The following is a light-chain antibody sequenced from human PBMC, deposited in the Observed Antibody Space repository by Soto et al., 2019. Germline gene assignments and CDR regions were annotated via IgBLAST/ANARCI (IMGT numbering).Light chain of an antibody. CDR1: HSLLYSNAYNY. Sequence: EIVMSQSPLSLSVTPGEPASFSCRSSHSLLYSNAYNYLDWYLQKPGQSPQLLIYLGSHRASGVPDRFRGSGSGTNFTLKISRVEAEDVGVYYCMQGIENLTFVQGTRLEI. J-gene: IGKJ5*01. CDR3: MQGIENLT. V-gene: IGKV2-28*01. CDR2: LGS.